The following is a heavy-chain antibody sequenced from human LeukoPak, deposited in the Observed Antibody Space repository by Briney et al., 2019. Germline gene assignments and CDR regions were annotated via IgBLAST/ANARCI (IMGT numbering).Heavy chain of an antibody. Sequence: GGSLRLSCAASGFSVSSNYMSWVRQAPGKGLEWVSVLYSSGYSKYADSVKGRFPISRDTSENTLSLQMNSLRAEDSAVYYCAAKGNGYTGTYVFAHWGRGTLVTVSS. CDR3: AAKGNGYTGTYVFAH. CDR2: LYSSGYS. CDR1: GFSVSSNY. V-gene: IGHV3-66*01. J-gene: IGHJ4*02. D-gene: IGHD5-12*01.